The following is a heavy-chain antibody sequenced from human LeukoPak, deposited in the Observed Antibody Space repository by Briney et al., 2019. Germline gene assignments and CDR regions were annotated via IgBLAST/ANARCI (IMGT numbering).Heavy chain of an antibody. D-gene: IGHD6-19*01. J-gene: IGHJ5*02. V-gene: IGHV4-59*08. CDR1: GGSISSYY. CDR3: ARSIRYSSGWYGGFDP. CDR2: IYYSGST. Sequence: PSETLSLTCTVSGGSISSYYWSWIRQPPGKGLEWIGYIYYSGSTNYNPSLKSRVPISVDTSKNQFSLKLSSVTAADTAVYYCARSIRYSSGWYGGFDPWGQGTLVTVSS.